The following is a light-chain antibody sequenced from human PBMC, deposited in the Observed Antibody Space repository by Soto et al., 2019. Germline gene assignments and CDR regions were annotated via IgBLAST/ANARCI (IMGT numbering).Light chain of an antibody. CDR3: QQLNNYPLT. CDR2: SPS. Sequence: DIQLTQSPSLVSASVGDRVTITCRASQDIGNFLAWYQQKPGKAPKLLIYSPSTLQSGVPSRFSGSGSAAEFSITISSLQPEDFAAYFCQQLNNYPLTFGGGNKV. V-gene: IGKV1-9*01. CDR1: QDIGNF. J-gene: IGKJ4*01.